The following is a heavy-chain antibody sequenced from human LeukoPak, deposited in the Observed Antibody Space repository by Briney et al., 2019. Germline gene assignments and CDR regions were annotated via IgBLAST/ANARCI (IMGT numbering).Heavy chain of an antibody. V-gene: IGHV5-51*01. D-gene: IGHD4-17*01. Sequence: GESLKISCKGSGYSSTSYWIGWVRQMPGKGLEWMGIIYPGDSDTRYSPSFQGQVTISADKSISTAYLRWSSLKATDTAMYYCARHTDYGDYYFDYWGQGTLVTVSS. J-gene: IGHJ4*02. CDR2: IYPGDSDT. CDR3: ARHTDYGDYYFDY. CDR1: GYSSTSYW.